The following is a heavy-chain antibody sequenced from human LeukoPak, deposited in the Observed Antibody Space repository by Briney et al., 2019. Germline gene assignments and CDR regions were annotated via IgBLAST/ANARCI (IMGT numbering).Heavy chain of an antibody. CDR3: ARAGYSSSFDY. J-gene: IGHJ4*02. Sequence: SETLSLTCAVYGGSFSGYYWSWIRQPPGKGLEWIGEINHSGSTNYNPSLKSRVTISVDTSKNQFSLKLSSVTAADMAVYYCARAGYSSSFDYWGQGTLVTVSS. V-gene: IGHV4-34*01. CDR2: INHSGST. D-gene: IGHD6-13*01. CDR1: GGSFSGYY.